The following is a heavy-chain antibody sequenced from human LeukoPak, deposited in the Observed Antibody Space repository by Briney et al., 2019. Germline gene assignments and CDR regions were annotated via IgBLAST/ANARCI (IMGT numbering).Heavy chain of an antibody. CDR3: AHTPSQYSSGWSVSNWFDP. J-gene: IGHJ5*02. CDR1: GLSLSTTGVG. V-gene: IGHV2-5*02. CDR2: IYWDDDK. D-gene: IGHD6-19*01. Sequence: ESGPTLVNPTQTLTLTCTFSGLSLSTTGVGVGWIRQPPGKALEWLALIYWDDDKRYSPSLKSRLTITKDTSKNQVVLTMTNMDPVDTATYHCAHTPSQYSSGWSVSNWFDPWGQGTLVTVSS.